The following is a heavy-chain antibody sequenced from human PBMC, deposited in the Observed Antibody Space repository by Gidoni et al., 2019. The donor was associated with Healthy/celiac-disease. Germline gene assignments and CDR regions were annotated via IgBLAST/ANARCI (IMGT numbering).Heavy chain of an antibody. D-gene: IGHD6-19*01. V-gene: IGHV4-34*01. CDR2: INHSGST. CDR3: ARGLRWLVRSLDY. CDR1: GGSFSGYY. J-gene: IGHJ4*02. Sequence: QVQLQQWGAGLLKPSEPLSLTCAVYGGSFSGYYWSWIRQPPGKGLEWIGEINHSGSTNYNPSLKSRVTISVDTSKNQFSLKLSSVTAADTAVYYGARGLRWLVRSLDYWGQGTLVTVSS.